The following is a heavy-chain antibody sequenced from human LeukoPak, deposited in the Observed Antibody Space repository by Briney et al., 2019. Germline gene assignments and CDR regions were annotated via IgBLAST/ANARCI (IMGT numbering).Heavy chain of an antibody. CDR2: IYSSGTT. CDR3: ARWGIAVAGTGDY. J-gene: IGHJ4*02. D-gene: IGHD6-19*01. Sequence: SETLSLTCTVSGGSISSYYWSWIRQPPGKGLEWIGYIYSSGTTNYNPSLKGRGTISIDTSKNQFSLKLSSVTAADTAVYYCARWGIAVAGTGDYWGQGTLVTVSS. V-gene: IGHV4-59*12. CDR1: GGSISSYY.